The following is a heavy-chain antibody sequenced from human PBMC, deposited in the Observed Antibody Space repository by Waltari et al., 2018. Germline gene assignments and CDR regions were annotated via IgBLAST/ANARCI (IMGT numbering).Heavy chain of an antibody. CDR3: ARWRPPDYGLDN. Sequence: QVQLVQSGSELKKPGTSVKISCKASGYTVTDYSLNWVRQASGQGFEWMTWINTKTGKSAYAPDFTGRFVVSLDTSVSTAYLEIISLKAEDTAVYYCARWRPPDYGLDNWGQGTLVTVSA. J-gene: IGHJ4*02. CDR2: INTKTGKS. CDR1: GYTVTDYS. D-gene: IGHD4-17*01. V-gene: IGHV7-4-1*02.